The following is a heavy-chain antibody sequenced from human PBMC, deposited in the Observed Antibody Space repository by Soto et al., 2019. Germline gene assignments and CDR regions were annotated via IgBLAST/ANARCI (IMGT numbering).Heavy chain of an antibody. D-gene: IGHD5-12*01. CDR3: ARAGDGYPLWWFDP. Sequence: QVQLVQSGAEVKRPGSSVKVSCKASGGTFSSYAISWVRQAPGQGLEWMGGIIPTFDTTNYAQKFQGRVTITADESTSTAYMELSSLRSEDTGVYYCARAGDGYPLWWFDPWGQGTLVTVSS. J-gene: IGHJ5*02. V-gene: IGHV1-69*01. CDR2: IIPTFDTT. CDR1: GGTFSSYA.